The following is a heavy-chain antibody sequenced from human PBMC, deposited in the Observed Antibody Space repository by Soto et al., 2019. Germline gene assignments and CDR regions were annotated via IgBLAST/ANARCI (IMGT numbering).Heavy chain of an antibody. Sequence: HGESLKISCKGSGYSFASYWIGRVRQMPGKGLEWMGIIYPGDSDTRYSPSFQGQVTISADKSISTAYLQWSSLKASDTAMYYCARHRYYDSSGYYYTYKYYYYGMDVWGQGTTVTVSS. CDR3: ARHRYYDSSGYYYTYKYYYYGMDV. D-gene: IGHD3-22*01. CDR2: IYPGDSDT. V-gene: IGHV5-51*01. J-gene: IGHJ6*02. CDR1: GYSFASYW.